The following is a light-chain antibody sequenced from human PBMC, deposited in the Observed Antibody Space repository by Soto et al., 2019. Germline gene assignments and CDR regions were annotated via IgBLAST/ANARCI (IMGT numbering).Light chain of an antibody. J-gene: IGKJ4*01. CDR2: GAS. CDR3: QQYNNWPPLT. CDR1: QSVSSN. Sequence: EIVMTQSPATLSVSPGERATLSCRASQSVSSNLAWYQQKPGQAPRLLIYGASTRPTSIPARFSGSGSGTEFTLPISSLQSEDFAVYYCQQYNNWPPLTFGGGTKVEIK. V-gene: IGKV3-15*01.